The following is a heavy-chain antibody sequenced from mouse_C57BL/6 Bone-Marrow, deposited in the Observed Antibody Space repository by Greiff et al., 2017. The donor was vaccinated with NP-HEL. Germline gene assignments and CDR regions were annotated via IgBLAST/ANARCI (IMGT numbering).Heavy chain of an antibody. J-gene: IGHJ3*01. Sequence: VQLKESGPGLVKPSQSLSLTCSVTGYSITSGYYWNWIRQFPGNKLEWMGYISYDGSNNYNPSLKNRISITRDTSKNQFFLKLNSVTTEDTATYYCARDPVYDYDGFAYWGQGTLVTVSA. CDR2: ISYDGSN. CDR3: ARDPVYDYDGFAY. D-gene: IGHD2-4*01. CDR1: GYSITSGYY. V-gene: IGHV3-6*01.